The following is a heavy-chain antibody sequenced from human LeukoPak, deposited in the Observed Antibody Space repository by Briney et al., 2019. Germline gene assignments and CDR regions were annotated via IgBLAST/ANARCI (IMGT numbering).Heavy chain of an antibody. D-gene: IGHD3-9*01. CDR2: IWYDESNE. V-gene: IGHV3-33*06. CDR1: GFTFSTYV. CDR3: AKELQPPARYFDWSDAFDI. J-gene: IGHJ3*02. Sequence: PGRSLRLSCAASGFTFSTYVMHWVRQAPGKELEWVALIWYDESNEYYADSVKGRFTVSRDNSRSMMYLQMNSLRAEDTAVYYCAKELQPPARYFDWSDAFDIWGQGTMVTVSS.